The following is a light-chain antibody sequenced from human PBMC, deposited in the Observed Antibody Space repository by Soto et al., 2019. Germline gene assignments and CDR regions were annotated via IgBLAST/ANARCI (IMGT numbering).Light chain of an antibody. V-gene: IGLV2-23*02. J-gene: IGLJ1*01. CDR3: CSYAGSRRV. CDR2: EVS. Sequence: QSVLTQPASVSGSPGQSITISCTGTSSDVGSYNLVSWYQQHPGKAPKLMIYEVSKRPSGVSNRFSGSKSGKTASLTISGLQAEDEADYYCCSYAGSRRVFGTGTKVTVL. CDR1: SSDVGSYNL.